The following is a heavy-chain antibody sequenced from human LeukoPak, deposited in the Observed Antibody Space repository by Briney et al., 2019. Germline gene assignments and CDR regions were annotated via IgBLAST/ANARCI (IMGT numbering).Heavy chain of an antibody. V-gene: IGHV4-59*08. CDR3: ARVVLLWFGELGYMDV. J-gene: IGHJ6*03. D-gene: IGHD3-10*01. CDR2: IYYSGST. CDR1: GGSISSYY. Sequence: PSETLSLTCTVSGGSISSYYWSWIRQPPGKGLEWIGYIYYSGSTNYNPSLKSRVTISVDTSKNQFSLKLSSVTAADTAVYYCARVVLLWFGELGYMDVWGKGTTVTISS.